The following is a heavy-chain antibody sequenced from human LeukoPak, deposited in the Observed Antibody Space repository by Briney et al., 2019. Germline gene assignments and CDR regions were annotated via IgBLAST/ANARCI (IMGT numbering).Heavy chain of an antibody. D-gene: IGHD6-19*01. CDR1: GYTFTSYG. CDR2: ISAYNGNT. CDR3: ARETPGIAVDYYFDY. Sequence: ASVKVSCKASGYTFTSYGISWVRQAPGQGLEWTGWISAYNGNTNYAQKLQGRVTMTTDTSTSTAYMELRSLRSDDTAVYYCARETPGIAVDYYFDYWGQGTLVTVSS. J-gene: IGHJ4*02. V-gene: IGHV1-18*01.